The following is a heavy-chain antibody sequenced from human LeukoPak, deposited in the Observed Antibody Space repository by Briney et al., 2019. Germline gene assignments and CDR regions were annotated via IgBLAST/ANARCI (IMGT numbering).Heavy chain of an antibody. J-gene: IGHJ4*02. V-gene: IGHV3-21*01. CDR1: GFTFSSYS. CDR2: ISSSSSYI. D-gene: IGHD1-26*01. CDR3: AREEGGMGYFDY. Sequence: GGSLRLSCAASGFTFSSYSMNWVRQAPGKGLEWASSISSSSSYIYYADSVKGRFTISRDNSKNTLYLQMNSLRAEDTAVYYCAREEGGMGYFDYWGQGTLVTVSS.